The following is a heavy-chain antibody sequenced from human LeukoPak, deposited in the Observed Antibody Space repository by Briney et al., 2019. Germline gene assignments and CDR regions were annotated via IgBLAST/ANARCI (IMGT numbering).Heavy chain of an antibody. J-gene: IGHJ4*02. Sequence: SETLSLTCAVSGGPFSGYFWSWIRQSSGKGLEWIGEIHNSGTTNYNPSLNSRVTISEDTSKNQFYLNLSSVTAADTAVYYCARRYYYTLGSFPFDFWGQGTLVTVSS. CDR3: ARRYYYTLGSFPFDF. V-gene: IGHV4-34*01. CDR2: IHNSGTT. CDR1: GGPFSGYF. D-gene: IGHD3-10*01.